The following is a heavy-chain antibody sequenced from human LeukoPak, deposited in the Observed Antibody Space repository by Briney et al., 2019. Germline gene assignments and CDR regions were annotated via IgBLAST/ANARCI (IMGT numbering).Heavy chain of an antibody. Sequence: GGSLRLSCAASGFTVSSNYMSWVRQAPGKGLEWVSVIYSGGSTYYADSVKGRFTISRDNSKNTLYLQMNSLRAEDTAVYYCAKVTNSGSYYVMWAFDIWGQGTMVTVSS. CDR2: IYSGGST. CDR1: GFTVSSNY. V-gene: IGHV3-53*01. J-gene: IGHJ3*02. D-gene: IGHD1-26*01. CDR3: AKVTNSGSYYVMWAFDI.